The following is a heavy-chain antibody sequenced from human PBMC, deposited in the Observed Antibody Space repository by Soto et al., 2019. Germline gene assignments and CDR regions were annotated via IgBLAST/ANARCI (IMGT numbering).Heavy chain of an antibody. CDR3: AKKGASITAQFDY. CDR1: GFTFSNYA. Sequence: EVQLLESGGGLVQPGGSLGLSCTASGFTFSNYAMSWVRQAPGKGLEWVSSISDSGVSTYSADSVKGRFTISRDNSKNTLYLQMDSLRAKDTAVYYCAKKGASITAQFDYWGQGTLVTVSS. CDR2: ISDSGVST. D-gene: IGHD6-6*01. V-gene: IGHV3-23*01. J-gene: IGHJ4*02.